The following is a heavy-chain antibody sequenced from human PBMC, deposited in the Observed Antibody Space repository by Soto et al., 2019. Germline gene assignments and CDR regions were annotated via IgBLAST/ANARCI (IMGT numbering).Heavy chain of an antibody. CDR1: GFSLSTSGMC. V-gene: IGHV2-70*01. Sequence: GSGPTLVNPTQTLTLTCTFSGFSLSTSGMCVSWIRQPPGKALEWLALIDWDDDKYYSTSLKTRLTISKDTSKNQVVLTMTNMDPVDTATYYCARIPGCAPYYYYGMDVWGQGTTVTVSS. D-gene: IGHD2-8*01. CDR2: IDWDDDK. CDR3: ARIPGCAPYYYYGMDV. J-gene: IGHJ6*02.